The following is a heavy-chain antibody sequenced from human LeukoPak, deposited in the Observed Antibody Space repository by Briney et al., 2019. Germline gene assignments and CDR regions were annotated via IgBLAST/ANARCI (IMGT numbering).Heavy chain of an antibody. Sequence: PGGSLRLSCAASGFTFSSYAMHWVRQAPGKGVEGVAFVRYDGSNKYYADSVRGGFTISRENNKKTLYMQMNRLRAEDTAVYYCAKGTTVTTYSHFDYWGQGTLVTVSS. CDR2: VRYDGSNK. V-gene: IGHV3-30*02. J-gene: IGHJ4*02. CDR3: AKGTTVTTYSHFDY. CDR1: GFTFSSYA. D-gene: IGHD4-17*01.